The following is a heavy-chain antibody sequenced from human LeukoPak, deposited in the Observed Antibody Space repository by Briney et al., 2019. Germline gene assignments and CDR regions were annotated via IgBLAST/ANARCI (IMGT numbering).Heavy chain of an antibody. CDR3: ARDLKAVGDYWFDP. V-gene: IGHV1-69*04. J-gene: IGHJ5*02. D-gene: IGHD1-26*01. CDR1: GGTFSSYA. Sequence: SVKVSCKASGGTFSSYAISWVRQAPGQGLEWMGRTIPILGIANYAQKFQGRVTITADKSTSTAYMELSSLRSEDTAVYYCARDLKAVGDYWFDPWGQGTLVTVSS. CDR2: TIPILGIA.